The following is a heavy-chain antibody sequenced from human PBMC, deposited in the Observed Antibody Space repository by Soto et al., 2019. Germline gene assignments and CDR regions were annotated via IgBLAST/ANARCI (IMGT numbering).Heavy chain of an antibody. CDR3: ARRLTSRRRYFDY. J-gene: IGHJ4*02. CDR2: INHSGST. Sequence: QVQLQQWGAGLLKPSETLSLTCAVYGGSFSGYYWSWIRQPPGKGLEWIGEINHSGSTNYNPSLKSRVTISVDTSKNQFYLKLSSVTAADTAVYYCARRLTSRRRYFDYWGQGTLVTVSS. CDR1: GGSFSGYY. V-gene: IGHV4-34*01.